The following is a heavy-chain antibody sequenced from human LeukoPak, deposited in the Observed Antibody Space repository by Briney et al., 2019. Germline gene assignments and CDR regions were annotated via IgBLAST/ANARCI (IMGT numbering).Heavy chain of an antibody. CDR1: GFTFSTYW. D-gene: IGHD3/OR15-3a*01. V-gene: IGHV3-7*01. CDR2: IKPDGSDK. CDR3: ARDRGSGELFSTFDY. Sequence: GGSLRLSCATSGFTFSTYWMNWVRQAPGKGLEWVANIKPDGSDKYYVDSVKGRFTISRDNAKNSLYLQMNSLRAEDTAVYYCARDRGSGELFSTFDYWGQGTLVTVSS. J-gene: IGHJ4*02.